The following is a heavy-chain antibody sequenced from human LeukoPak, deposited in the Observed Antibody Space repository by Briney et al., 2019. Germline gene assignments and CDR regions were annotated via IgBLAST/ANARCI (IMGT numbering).Heavy chain of an antibody. CDR2: ISYDGSNK. Sequence: GRSLRLSCAASGFTFSNYGMHWVRQAPGKGLEWVAVISYDGSNKYYADSVKGRFTISRDNSENTLYLQMNSLRAADTAVYYCAKITGELDYWGQGTLVTVSS. V-gene: IGHV3-30*18. D-gene: IGHD1-20*01. CDR3: AKITGELDY. CDR1: GFTFSNYG. J-gene: IGHJ4*02.